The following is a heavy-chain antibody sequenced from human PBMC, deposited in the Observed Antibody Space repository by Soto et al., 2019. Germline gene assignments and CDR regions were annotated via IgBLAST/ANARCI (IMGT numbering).Heavy chain of an antibody. J-gene: IGHJ6*04. CDR2: IDPSDSYT. V-gene: IGHV5-10-1*01. Sequence: GESLKISCQGSGYSFTSYWISWVRQMPGKGLEWMGRIDPSDSYTNYSPSFQGHVTISADKSISTAYLQWSSLKASDTAMYYCARHSKCSSTSSYSPPYYGMDVWGKGTTVTVPP. D-gene: IGHD2-2*01. CDR3: ARHSKCSSTSSYSPPYYGMDV. CDR1: GYSFTSYW.